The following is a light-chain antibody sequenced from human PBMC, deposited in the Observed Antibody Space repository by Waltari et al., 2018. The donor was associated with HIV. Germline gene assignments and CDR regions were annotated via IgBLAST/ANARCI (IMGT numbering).Light chain of an antibody. CDR2: EVN. Sequence: QSALTQPASVSGSPGQSITISCTGTSSDIGYYDSVSWYQQHPGKAPKLMIYEVNSWPSGIATRFPGSKSGNTASRTISGLQAEDEAEYYCSSHTTSSTLYGFGTGTKVTVL. CDR3: SSHTTSSTLYG. CDR1: SSDIGYYDS. V-gene: IGLV2-14*01. J-gene: IGLJ1*01.